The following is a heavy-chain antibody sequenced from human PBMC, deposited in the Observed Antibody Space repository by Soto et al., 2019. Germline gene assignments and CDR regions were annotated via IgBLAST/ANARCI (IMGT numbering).Heavy chain of an antibody. CDR2: IDNGGTT. V-gene: IGHV4-30-4*01. D-gene: IGHD7-27*01. Sequence: QVQLQESGPGLVKPSQTLSLTCTVSGGSISNVDYYWSWIRQSPDKGLEWIGHIDNGGTTWYNPSLTSRITISVHTSKTQFSLKLTSVTAADTAVYYCARGPSGDKVDYWSQGTLVTVSS. J-gene: IGHJ4*02. CDR1: GGSISNVDYY. CDR3: ARGPSGDKVDY.